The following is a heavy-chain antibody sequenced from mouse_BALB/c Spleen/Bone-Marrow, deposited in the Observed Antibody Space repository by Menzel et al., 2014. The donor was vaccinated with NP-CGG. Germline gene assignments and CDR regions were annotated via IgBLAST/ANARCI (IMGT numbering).Heavy chain of an antibody. D-gene: IGHD3-1*01. J-gene: IGHJ2*01. Sequence: EVMLVESGAELVKPGASVKLSCTASGFNIKDAYMHWVKQRPEQGLEWIGRIDPANGNTKYDPKFQGKATITTDTSSNTVYLQFISLTSEDTAIYYCVRAARTFDYWGQGTTLTVSS. CDR3: VRAARTFDY. V-gene: IGHV14-3*02. CDR2: IDPANGNT. CDR1: GFNIKDAY.